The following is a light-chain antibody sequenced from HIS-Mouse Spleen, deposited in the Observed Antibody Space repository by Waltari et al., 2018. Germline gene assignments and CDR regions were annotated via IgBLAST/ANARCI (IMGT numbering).Light chain of an antibody. CDR3: QQFNSYPRT. Sequence: EIVLTQSPATLSLSPGERATLSCRASQSVSSYLAWYQQKPGQAPRLLIYDASSLESGVPSRFSGSGSGTDFTLTISSLQPEDFATYYCQQFNSYPRTFGGGTKVEIK. V-gene: IGKV3-11*01. CDR2: DAS. CDR1: QSVSSY. J-gene: IGKJ4*01.